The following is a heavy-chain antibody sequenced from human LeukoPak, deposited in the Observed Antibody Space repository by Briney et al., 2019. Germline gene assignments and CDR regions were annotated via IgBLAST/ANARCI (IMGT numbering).Heavy chain of an antibody. Sequence: ASVKVSCEASGYTFTSYDINWVRQATGQGLEWMGWMNPNSGNTGYAQKFQGRVTMTRNTSISTAYMELSSLRSEDTAVYYCARGYRDYYGSGSYYYIWFDPWGQGTLVTVSS. CDR2: MNPNSGNT. V-gene: IGHV1-8*01. CDR3: ARGYRDYYGSGSYYYIWFDP. J-gene: IGHJ5*02. D-gene: IGHD3-10*01. CDR1: GYTFTSYD.